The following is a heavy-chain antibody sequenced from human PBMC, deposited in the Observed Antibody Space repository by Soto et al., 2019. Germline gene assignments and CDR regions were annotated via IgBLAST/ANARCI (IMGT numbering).Heavy chain of an antibody. V-gene: IGHV4-34*01. D-gene: IGHD6-6*01. CDR1: VGYVSGDD. CDR3: ASLIAARDGASKYYYYGMDV. J-gene: IGHJ6*02. Sequence: PAETQSLTYAVHVGYVSGDDGRWVRQKRGKRLDWIGEINHSGSTNYNPSLKSRVTISVDTSKNQFSLKLSSVTAADTAVYYCASLIAARDGASKYYYYGMDVWGQGTTVTLSS. CDR2: INHSGST.